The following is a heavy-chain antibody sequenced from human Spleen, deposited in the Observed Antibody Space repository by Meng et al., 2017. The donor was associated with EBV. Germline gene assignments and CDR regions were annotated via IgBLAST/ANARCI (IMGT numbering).Heavy chain of an antibody. V-gene: IGHV1-18*01. J-gene: IGHJ4*02. CDR2: ISAYNGNT. CDR3: ARDQSLITMTAGEY. D-gene: IGHD3-22*01. CDR1: GYTFSNYG. Sequence: QVQLVQSGAEGKKPGASVKVSCKAAGYTFSNYGISWGRQAPGQGLEWMGWISAYNGNTNYAQKFQGRVTMTTDTSTSTAYMELRSLRSDDTAVYYCARDQSLITMTAGEYWGQGTLVTVSS.